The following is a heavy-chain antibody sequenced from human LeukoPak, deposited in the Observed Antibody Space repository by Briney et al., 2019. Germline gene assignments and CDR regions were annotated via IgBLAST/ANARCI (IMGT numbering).Heavy chain of an antibody. Sequence: ASVKVSCTASGGTFSSYAISWVRQAPGQGLEWMGGIIPIFGTANYAQKFQGRVTITTDESTSTAYMELSSLRSEDTAVYYCARANLVFGVVIIPHYFDYWGQGTLVTVSS. CDR2: IIPIFGTA. D-gene: IGHD3-3*01. J-gene: IGHJ4*02. CDR1: GGTFSSYA. CDR3: ARANLVFGVVIIPHYFDY. V-gene: IGHV1-69*05.